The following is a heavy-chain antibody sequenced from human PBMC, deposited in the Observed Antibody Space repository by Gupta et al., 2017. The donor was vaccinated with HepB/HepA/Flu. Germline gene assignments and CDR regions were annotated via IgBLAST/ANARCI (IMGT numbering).Heavy chain of an antibody. Sequence: EVQLVESGGGLVKSGGSLRLSCVGSGFTFSSHYMNWVRQAPGKGLEWVSCSTASGSIYYSDSVGGRVTISRDNAKNSLYLQMNSLRAEDTAVYYCARDLDQPHLYGGYFDYWGQVTLVTVSS. CDR2: STASGSI. J-gene: IGHJ4*02. D-gene: IGHD2-15*01. CDR1: GFTFSSHY. V-gene: IGHV3-21*01. CDR3: ARDLDQPHLYGGYFDY.